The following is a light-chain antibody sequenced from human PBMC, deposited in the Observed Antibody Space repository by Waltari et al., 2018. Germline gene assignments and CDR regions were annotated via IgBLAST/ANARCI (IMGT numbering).Light chain of an antibody. V-gene: IGKV1-5*01. CDR2: GAS. Sequence: DIQITQSPSTLSAFVGARLTITCRASQSISKFLAWYQLKPGKAPKPLIYGASTLDGGVPSRFSGSGSGAEFTLTISSLQPDDVATYHCHQYHTYLWTFGQGTKVEIK. CDR3: HQYHTYLWT. CDR1: QSISKF. J-gene: IGKJ1*01.